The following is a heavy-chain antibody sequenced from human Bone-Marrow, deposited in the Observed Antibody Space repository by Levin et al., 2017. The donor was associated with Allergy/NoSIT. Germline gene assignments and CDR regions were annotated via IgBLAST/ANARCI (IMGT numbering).Heavy chain of an antibody. J-gene: IGHJ4*02. V-gene: IGHV1-18*04. Sequence: GESLKISCKASGYSFPTYGISWVRQAPGQGLEWLGWISVYSGNTNYAQKFQGRVTVTTDTSTTTAYMELRSLRSDDTAVYYCARVHSLSDLGDYGSYFDHWGQGTHITVSS. CDR3: ARVHSLSDLGDYGSYFDH. D-gene: IGHD4-17*01. CDR1: GYSFPTYG. CDR2: ISVYSGNT.